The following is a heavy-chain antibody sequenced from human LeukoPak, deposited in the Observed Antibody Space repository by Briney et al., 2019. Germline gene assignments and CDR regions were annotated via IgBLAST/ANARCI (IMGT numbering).Heavy chain of an antibody. CDR2: INPSGGST. CDR1: GYTFTSYY. D-gene: IGHD2-15*01. V-gene: IGHV1-46*01. J-gene: IGHJ4*02. CDR3: ARERILRRGFDY. Sequence: ASVKVSCKASGYTFTSYYMHWVRQAPGQGLEWMGIINPSGGSTSYAQKFQGRVTMTRDTSPSTVYMELSSLRSEDTAVYYCARERILRRGFDYWGQGTLVTVSS.